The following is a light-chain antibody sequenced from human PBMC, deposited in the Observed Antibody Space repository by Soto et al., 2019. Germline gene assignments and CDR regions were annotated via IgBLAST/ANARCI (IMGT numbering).Light chain of an antibody. J-gene: IGKJ1*01. CDR3: QHYNSYSEA. Sequence: DLQMTQSPSTLSGSVGDRVTITCRASQTISSRSASYQQKPGKAPKLLIYKASTLKSGVPSRFSGSGSGTEFTLTISSLQPDDFATYYCQHYNSYSEAFGQGTKVELK. V-gene: IGKV1-5*03. CDR1: QTISSR. CDR2: KAS.